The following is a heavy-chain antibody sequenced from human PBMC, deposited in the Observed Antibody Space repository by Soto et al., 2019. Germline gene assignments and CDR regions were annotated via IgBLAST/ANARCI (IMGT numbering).Heavy chain of an antibody. CDR3: ARNTLYYYDSSGYEY. V-gene: IGHV3-33*01. Sequence: QVQLVESGGGVVQPGRSLRLSCAASGFTFSSYGMHWVRQAPGKGLEWVAVIWYDGSNKYYADSVKGRFTISRDNSKNTLYRQMNSLRAEDTAVYYCARNTLYYYDSSGYEYWGQGTLVTVSS. D-gene: IGHD3-22*01. CDR2: IWYDGSNK. CDR1: GFTFSSYG. J-gene: IGHJ4*02.